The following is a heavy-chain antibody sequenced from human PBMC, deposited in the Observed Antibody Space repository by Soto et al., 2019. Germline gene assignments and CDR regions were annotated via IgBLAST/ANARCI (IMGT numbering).Heavy chain of an antibody. CDR3: TPEGTGFDY. Sequence: EVQLVESGGGLIQPGGSLRLSCAASGLTVSDKYMNWVRQAPGKGLEWVGRIRSKANSYATAYAPSVKGRFTVSRDDSRNTTYLQLNSLKSEDTAVYYCTPEGTGFDYWGQGTLVTVSS. D-gene: IGHD1-1*01. J-gene: IGHJ4*02. V-gene: IGHV3-73*01. CDR2: IRSKANSYAT. CDR1: GLTVSDKY.